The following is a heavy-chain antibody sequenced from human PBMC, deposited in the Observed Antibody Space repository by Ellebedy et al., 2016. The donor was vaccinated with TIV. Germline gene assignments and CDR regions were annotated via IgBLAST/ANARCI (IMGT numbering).Heavy chain of an antibody. J-gene: IGHJ6*02. CDR1: GFTFSSYA. D-gene: IGHD2-21*01. CDR3: AKQMVIGNKAMDV. CDR2: MSGSGGRT. Sequence: GESLKISCAASGFTFSSYAMSWVRQAPGKGLEWVSAMSGSGGRTYQADSVKGRFTISRDNSKNTLYLQMNSLRAEDTAVFYCAKQMVIGNKAMDVWGQGTTVTVSS. V-gene: IGHV3-23*01.